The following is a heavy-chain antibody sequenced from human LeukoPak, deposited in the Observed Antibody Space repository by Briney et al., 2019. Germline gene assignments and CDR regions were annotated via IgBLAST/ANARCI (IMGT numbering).Heavy chain of an antibody. CDR1: GFTFSSYW. D-gene: IGHD3-3*01. J-gene: IGHJ6*03. Sequence: GGSLRLSCAASGFTFSSYWMSWVRQAPGKGLEWVANIKQDGSEKYYVDSVKGRFIISRDNAKNSLYLQMNSLRAEDTAVYYCAREAYDDFWSGSWRYYYYMDVWGKGTTVTISS. V-gene: IGHV3-7*01. CDR3: AREAYDDFWSGSWRYYYYMDV. CDR2: IKQDGSEK.